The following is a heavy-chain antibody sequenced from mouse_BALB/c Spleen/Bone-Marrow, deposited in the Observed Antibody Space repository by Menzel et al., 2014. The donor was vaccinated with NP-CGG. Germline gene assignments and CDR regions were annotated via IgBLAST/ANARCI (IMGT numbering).Heavy chain of an antibody. Sequence: QVQLKESGPELVKPGASVKISCKASGYAFSSSWMNWVKQRPGQGLEWIGRIYPGDGDTKYNGKFKGKATLTADKSSSTAYMQLSSLTSVDSAVYSCARSDGYRDMDYWGQGTSVTVSS. V-gene: IGHV1-82*01. CDR3: ARSDGYRDMDY. J-gene: IGHJ4*01. D-gene: IGHD2-3*01. CDR2: IYPGDGDT. CDR1: GYAFSSSW.